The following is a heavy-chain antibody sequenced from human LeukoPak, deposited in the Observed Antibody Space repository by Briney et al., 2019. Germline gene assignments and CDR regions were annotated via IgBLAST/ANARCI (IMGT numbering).Heavy chain of an antibody. D-gene: IGHD6-13*01. V-gene: IGHV1-69*05. CDR1: GGTFSSYA. J-gene: IGHJ4*02. Sequence: SVKVSCKASGGTFSSYAISLVRQAPGQGLEWMGGIIPIFGTANYAQKFQGRVTITTDESTSTAYMELSSLRSEDTAVYYCARGPPYSSSWYGDEYYLDYWGQGTLVTVSS. CDR2: IIPIFGTA. CDR3: ARGPPYSSSWYGDEYYLDY.